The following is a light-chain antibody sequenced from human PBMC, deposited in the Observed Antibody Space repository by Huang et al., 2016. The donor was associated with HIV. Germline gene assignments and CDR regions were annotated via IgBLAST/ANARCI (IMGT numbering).Light chain of an antibody. CDR2: WAS. CDR1: QSIESN. J-gene: IGKJ1*01. CDR3: QQYDYWPPVT. V-gene: IGKV3-15*01. Sequence: IVMTQSPVTLAVSPGESAALSCRAGQSIESNLAWYQQNPGQAHRLLIYWASTRATGVPARFSGSGSGTEVTLTINNLQSDDFAVYYCQQYDYWPPVTFGQGTKV.